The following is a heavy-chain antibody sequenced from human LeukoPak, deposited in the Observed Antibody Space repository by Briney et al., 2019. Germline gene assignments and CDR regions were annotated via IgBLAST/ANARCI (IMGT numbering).Heavy chain of an antibody. D-gene: IGHD3-3*01. Sequence: SVKVSCKASGGTFSRYAISWVRQSPGQGLEWMGGIIPVFGTPNYAQKFQGRVTITADESTSTAYMELSSLRSEDTAVYYCARNRITIFGVVMDINYYYGMDVWGQGTTVTVSS. CDR3: ARNRITIFGVVMDINYYYGMDV. V-gene: IGHV1-69*01. J-gene: IGHJ6*02. CDR2: IIPVFGTP. CDR1: GGTFSRYA.